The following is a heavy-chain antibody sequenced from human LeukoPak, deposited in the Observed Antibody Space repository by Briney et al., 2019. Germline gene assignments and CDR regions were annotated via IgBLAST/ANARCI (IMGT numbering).Heavy chain of an antibody. CDR3: ARDEGNTGWYTFDY. Sequence: SQTLSLTCAISGDSVSSNNVAWNWIRQSPSRGLEWLGRTYYRSKWYYDYAESVKGRMSISPDTSKNQFSLQVNSVTPDDTAVYYCARDEGNTGWYTFDYWGQGTPVTVSS. CDR1: GDSVSSNNVA. D-gene: IGHD6-19*01. V-gene: IGHV6-1*01. CDR2: TYYRSKWYY. J-gene: IGHJ4*02.